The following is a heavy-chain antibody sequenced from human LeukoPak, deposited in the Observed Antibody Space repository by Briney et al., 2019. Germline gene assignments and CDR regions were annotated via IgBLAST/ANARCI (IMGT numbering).Heavy chain of an antibody. Sequence: SAGSLRLSCAASGFTFDDYGMSWVRQAPGKGLEWVSGINWNGGSTGYADSVKGRFTISRDNAKNSLYLQMNSLRAEDTALYYCARDSSGYYYGYYFDYWGQGTLVTVSS. CDR1: GFTFDDYG. CDR3: ARDSSGYYYGYYFDY. D-gene: IGHD3-22*01. J-gene: IGHJ4*02. V-gene: IGHV3-20*04. CDR2: INWNGGST.